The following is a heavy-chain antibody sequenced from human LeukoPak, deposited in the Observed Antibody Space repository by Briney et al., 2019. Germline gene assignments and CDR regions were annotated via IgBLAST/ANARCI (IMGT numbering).Heavy chain of an antibody. CDR3: ARDFGGAFNI. V-gene: IGHV6-1*01. J-gene: IGHJ3*02. Sequence: SQTLSLTCAISGDTVSSNNAAWSWIRQSPSRGLEWLGRTYYRSKWYNNYAESVKSLITINSDTSKNQFSLQLNSVTPEDTAVYYCARDFGGAFNIWGQGTLVTVSS. CDR1: GDTVSSNNAA. CDR2: TYYRSKWYN. D-gene: IGHD4-23*01.